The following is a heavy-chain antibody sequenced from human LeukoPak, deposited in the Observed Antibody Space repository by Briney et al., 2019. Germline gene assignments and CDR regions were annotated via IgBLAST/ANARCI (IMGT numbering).Heavy chain of an antibody. CDR3: ARVEYCGGDCYWSRSYYYYYMDV. J-gene: IGHJ6*03. V-gene: IGHV4-59*01. D-gene: IGHD2-21*01. CDR1: GCSISSYY. Sequence: WETLSLTCTVSGCSISSYYWSWIRQPPGKGLEWIGYIYYSGSTNYNPSLKSRVTISVDTSKNQFSLKLSSVTAADTAVYYCARVEYCGGDCYWSRSYYYYYMDVWGKGTTVTVSS. CDR2: IYYSGST.